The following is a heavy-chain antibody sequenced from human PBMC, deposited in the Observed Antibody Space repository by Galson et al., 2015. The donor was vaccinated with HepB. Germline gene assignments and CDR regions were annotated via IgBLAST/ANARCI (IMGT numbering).Heavy chain of an antibody. CDR1: GFTFSNAW. J-gene: IGHJ4*02. CDR3: TTVRALGYCSSTSCYYFDY. V-gene: IGHV3-15*01. CDR2: IKSKTDGGTT. D-gene: IGHD2-2*01. Sequence: SLRLSCAASGFTFSNAWMSWVRQAPGKGLEWVGRIKSKTDGGTTDYAAPVKGRFTISRDDSKNTLYLQMNSLKTEDTAVYYCTTVRALGYCSSTSCYYFDYWGQGTLVTVSS.